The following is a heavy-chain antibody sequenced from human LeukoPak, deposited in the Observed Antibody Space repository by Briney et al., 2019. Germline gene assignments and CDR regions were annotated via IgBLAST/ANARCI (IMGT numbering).Heavy chain of an antibody. CDR3: ARDRRYDSSGTDAFDI. J-gene: IGHJ3*02. Sequence: PGGSLRLSCAASGFTFDDYAMHWVRQAPGKGLEWVSGISWNSGSIGYADSVKGRFTISRDNAKNSLYLQMNSLRAEDTALYYCARDRRYDSSGTDAFDIWGQGTMVTVSS. CDR2: ISWNSGSI. CDR1: GFTFDDYA. V-gene: IGHV3-9*01. D-gene: IGHD3-22*01.